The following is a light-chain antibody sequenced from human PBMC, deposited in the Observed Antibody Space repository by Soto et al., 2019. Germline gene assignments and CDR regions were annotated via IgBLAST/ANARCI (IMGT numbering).Light chain of an antibody. J-gene: IGKJ5*01. Sequence: IVLTQSPGTLALSPWERATLSCRASQSVNSRLAWYQHKPGQAPRLLISGASNRASGIPARFSAWGSGTDFTLTISRVDPADFAFYYCQQYFTSPITFGQGTRLEIK. CDR1: QSVNSR. V-gene: IGKV3-20*01. CDR2: GAS. CDR3: QQYFTSPIT.